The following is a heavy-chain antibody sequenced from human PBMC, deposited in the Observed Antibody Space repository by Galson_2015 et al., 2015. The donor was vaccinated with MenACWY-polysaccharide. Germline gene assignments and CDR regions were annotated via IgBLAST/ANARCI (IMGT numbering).Heavy chain of an antibody. J-gene: IGHJ3*02. D-gene: IGHD3-10*02. CDR1: GSTFRGSG. CDR2: IQYDGSQK. V-gene: IGHV3-33*01. Sequence: SLRLSCAASGSTFRGSGMHWVRQAPGKGLEWVAVIQYDGSQKQYTDSVRGRFSISRDNPKNTLYLEMNSLRAEDTALYYCAREGSRIVFHAFDIWGQGTMVIVSS. CDR3: AREGSRIVFHAFDI.